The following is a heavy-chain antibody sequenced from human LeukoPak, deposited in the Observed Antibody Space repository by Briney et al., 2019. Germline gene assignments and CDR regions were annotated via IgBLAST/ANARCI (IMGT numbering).Heavy chain of an antibody. CDR1: GFTVSSNY. D-gene: IGHD4-17*01. CDR3: ARGDYGDYVELDY. CDR2: IYSGGST. Sequence: GGSLRLSCAASGFTVSSNYMSWVRQAPGKGLEWVSVIYSGGSTYYADSMKGRFTISRDNSKNTLYLQMNSLRAEDTAVYYCARGDYGDYVELDYWGQGILVTVSS. V-gene: IGHV3-66*01. J-gene: IGHJ4*02.